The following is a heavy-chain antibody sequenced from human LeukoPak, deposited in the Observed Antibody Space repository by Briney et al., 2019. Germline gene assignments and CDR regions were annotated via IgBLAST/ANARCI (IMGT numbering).Heavy chain of an antibody. CDR1: GFTFSSYA. D-gene: IGHD6-6*01. CDR2: ITGSDDTP. CDR3: AKLQLWGYYMDV. V-gene: IGHV3-23*01. Sequence: GGSLRPSCAASGFTFSSYAMTWVRQAPGKGLEWVSSITGSDDTPYYADSVKGRFTISRDNSKNTLYLQMNSLRAEDTAVYYCAKLQLWGYYMDVWGKGTTVTVSS. J-gene: IGHJ6*03.